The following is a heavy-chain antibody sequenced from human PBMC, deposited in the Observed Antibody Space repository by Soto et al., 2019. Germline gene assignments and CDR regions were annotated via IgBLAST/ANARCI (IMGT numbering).Heavy chain of an antibody. D-gene: IGHD3-22*01. J-gene: IGHJ3*02. CDR2: IIPIFGTA. CDR1: GGTFSSYA. Sequence: QVQLVQSGAEVKKPGSSVKVSCKASGGTFSSYAISWVRHAPGQGLEWMGGIIPIFGTANYAQKFQGRVTITADESTSTAYMELSSLRSEDTAVYYCARGGYYDSSGYGKDAFDIWGQGTMVTVSS. CDR3: ARGGYYDSSGYGKDAFDI. V-gene: IGHV1-69*01.